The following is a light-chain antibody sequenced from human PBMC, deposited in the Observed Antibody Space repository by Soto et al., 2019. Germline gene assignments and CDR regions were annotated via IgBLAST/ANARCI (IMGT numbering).Light chain of an antibody. CDR3: QQNYDTPIT. V-gene: IGKV1-39*01. Sequence: MTQSVAALPAIIGDRVTMTCLASQSIGTFFSWYQEKSGRAPKLLIYAASSLQIGVPSRFSGSGSGTNFTLTISSLQPEDFATYFCQQNYDTPITFGQGTRLEIK. CDR1: QSIGTF. J-gene: IGKJ5*01. CDR2: AAS.